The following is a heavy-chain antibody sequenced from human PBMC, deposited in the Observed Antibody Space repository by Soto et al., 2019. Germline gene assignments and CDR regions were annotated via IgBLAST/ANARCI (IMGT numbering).Heavy chain of an antibody. CDR3: ARDSLQLYGMDV. CDR1: GFTFSSYA. CDR2: ISGSGGST. D-gene: IGHD6-13*01. V-gene: IGHV3-23*01. J-gene: IGHJ6*02. Sequence: GGSLRLSCAASGFTFSSYAMSWVRQAPGKGLEWVSAISGSGGSTYYADSVKGRFTISRDNSKNTLYLQMNSLRAEDTAVYYCARDSLQLYGMDVWGQGTTVTVSS.